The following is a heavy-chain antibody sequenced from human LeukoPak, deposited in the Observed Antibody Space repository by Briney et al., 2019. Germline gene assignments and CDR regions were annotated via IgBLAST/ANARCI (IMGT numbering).Heavy chain of an antibody. CDR3: AKLPTIFGVADSFDI. CDR2: ISDRGKT. Sequence: GGSLRLSCVVSGISFSSCDMSWVRHAPGKGLEWISAISDRGKTDYADSVKGRFTISRDNSKYTLYPQLSSLRDEDTAMYYCAKLPTIFGVADSFDIWGQGTLVTVSS. J-gene: IGHJ3*02. V-gene: IGHV3-23*01. D-gene: IGHD3-3*01. CDR1: GISFSSCD.